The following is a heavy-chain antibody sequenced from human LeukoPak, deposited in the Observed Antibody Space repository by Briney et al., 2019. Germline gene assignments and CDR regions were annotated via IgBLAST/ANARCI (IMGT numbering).Heavy chain of an antibody. Sequence: ASVKVSCKVSGYTLTELSMHWVRQAPGKGLEWMGGFDLEDGETIYAQKFQGRVTMTEDTSTDTAYMELSSLRSEDTAVYYCATDLHHYQLLYVLGAVWGKGTTVTVSS. CDR1: GYTLTELS. CDR2: FDLEDGET. D-gene: IGHD2-2*02. J-gene: IGHJ6*04. V-gene: IGHV1-24*01. CDR3: ATDLHHYQLLYVLGAV.